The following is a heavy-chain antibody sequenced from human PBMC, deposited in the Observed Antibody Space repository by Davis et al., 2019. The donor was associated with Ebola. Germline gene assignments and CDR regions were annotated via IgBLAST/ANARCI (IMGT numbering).Heavy chain of an antibody. V-gene: IGHV6-1*01. CDR2: TYYESKWRD. J-gene: IGHJ3*01. CDR1: GDSVSSYDVA. Sequence: SCAISGDSVSSYDVAWNWIRQSPSRGLEWLGRTYYESKWRDDYAVSVKGRITISPDTPKNQFSLQLISVTPEDAAVYYCARGRQSAFDFWGQGTVVTVSS. CDR3: ARGRQSAFDF.